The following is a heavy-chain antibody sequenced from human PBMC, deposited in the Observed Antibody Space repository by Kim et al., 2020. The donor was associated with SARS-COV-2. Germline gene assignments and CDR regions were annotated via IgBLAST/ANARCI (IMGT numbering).Heavy chain of an antibody. D-gene: IGHD6-19*01. CDR3: ARPAIEQWLVHYYYYGMDV. J-gene: IGHJ6*02. Sequence: GRFTISRDNAKNSLYLQMNSLRAEDTAVYYCARPAIEQWLVHYYYYGMDVWGQGTTVTVSS. V-gene: IGHV3-11*06.